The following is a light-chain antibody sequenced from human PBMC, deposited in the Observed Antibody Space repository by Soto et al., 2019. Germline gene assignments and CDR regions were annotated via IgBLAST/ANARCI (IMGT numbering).Light chain of an antibody. CDR1: QSVSSY. CDR3: QQRSNWPSIT. J-gene: IGKJ5*01. V-gene: IGKV3-11*01. Sequence: EIGLTQSPATLSLSTGERATLSCRASQSVSSYLAWYQQKPGQAPRLLIYDASNRATGIPARFSGSGSGTDFTLTISSLEPEDFAVYYCQQRSNWPSITFGQGTRLEIK. CDR2: DAS.